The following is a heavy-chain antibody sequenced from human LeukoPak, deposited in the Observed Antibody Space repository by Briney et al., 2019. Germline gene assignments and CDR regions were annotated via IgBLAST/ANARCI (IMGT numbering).Heavy chain of an antibody. Sequence: SQTLSLTCTVSGDSISSGDYYWSWIRQPAGKGLEWIGRISSSGSTNYNPSLKSRVTISVDTSKNQFSLKLSSVTTADTAVYYCARVDGRYTGRYYFDYWGQGTLVTVSS. V-gene: IGHV4-61*02. D-gene: IGHD5-24*01. CDR2: ISSSGST. J-gene: IGHJ4*02. CDR1: GDSISSGDYY. CDR3: ARVDGRYTGRYYFDY.